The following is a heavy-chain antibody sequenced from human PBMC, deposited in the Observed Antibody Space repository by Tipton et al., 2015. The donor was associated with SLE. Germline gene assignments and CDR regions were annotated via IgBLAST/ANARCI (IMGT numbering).Heavy chain of an antibody. CDR1: GGSISSYY. Sequence: LSLTCTVSGGSISSYYWSWIRQPPGKGLEWIGYIYYSGSTNYNPSLTSRVTISVDTSKNQFSLKLSSVTAADTAVYYCARRGSNDPLGYFDYWGQGTLVTVSS. CDR3: ARRGSNDPLGYFDY. J-gene: IGHJ4*02. D-gene: IGHD4-11*01. CDR2: IYYSGST. V-gene: IGHV4-59*08.